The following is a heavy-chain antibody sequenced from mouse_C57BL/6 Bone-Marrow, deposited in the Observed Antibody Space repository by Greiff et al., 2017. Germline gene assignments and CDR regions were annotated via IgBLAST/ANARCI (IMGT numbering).Heavy chain of an antibody. J-gene: IGHJ1*03. CDR1: GFTFTDYY. V-gene: IGHV1-36*01. D-gene: IGHD1-1*01. CDR2: VYPYNGGT. CDR3: ASSYYYGSSPWCFDV. Sequence: DVQLQESGPVLVKPGPSVKISCKASGFTFTDYYMHWVKQSHGKSLEWIGLVYPYNGGTSYNQKFKGKATLTVDTSSSTAYMELNSLTSEDSAVYYCASSYYYGSSPWCFDVWGTGTTVTVSS.